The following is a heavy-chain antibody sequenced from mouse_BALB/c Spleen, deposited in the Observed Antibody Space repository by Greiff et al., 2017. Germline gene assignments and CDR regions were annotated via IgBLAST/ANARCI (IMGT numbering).Heavy chain of an antibody. CDR3: AKGAYAMDY. CDR1: GYTFTSYV. CDR2: INPYNDGT. J-gene: IGHJ4*01. V-gene: IGHV1-14*01. Sequence: VQLKQSGPELVKPGASVKMSCKASGYTFTSYVMHWVKQTPGQGLEWIGYINPYNDGTKYNEKFKGKATLTSDKSSSTAYMELSSLTSEDSAVYYGAKGAYAMDYWGQGTSVTVSS.